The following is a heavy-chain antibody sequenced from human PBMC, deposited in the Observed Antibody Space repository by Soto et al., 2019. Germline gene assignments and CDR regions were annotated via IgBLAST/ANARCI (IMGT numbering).Heavy chain of an antibody. CDR1: GFTFSSYG. Sequence: GGSLRLSCAASGFTFSSYGMHWVRQAPGKGLEWVAVISYDGSNKYYADSVKGRFTISRDNSKNTLYLQMNSLRAEDTAVYYCAKDLVGGMDVWGQGTTVTVSS. J-gene: IGHJ6*02. CDR3: AKDLVGGMDV. CDR2: ISYDGSNK. V-gene: IGHV3-30*18. D-gene: IGHD2-8*02.